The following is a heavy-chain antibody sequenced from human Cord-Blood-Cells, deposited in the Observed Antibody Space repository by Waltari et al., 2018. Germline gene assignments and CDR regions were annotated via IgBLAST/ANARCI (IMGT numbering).Heavy chain of an antibody. J-gene: IGHJ4*02. CDR2: IYYSGSN. CDR1: GGSISSSSYY. CDR3: ARLGELELPFDY. V-gene: IGHV4-39*01. D-gene: IGHD1-7*01. Sequence: QLQLQESGPGLVKPSETLSLTCTVSGGSISSSSYYWGWIRQPPGKGLGWIGSIYYSGSNDYNPSLKSRVTISVDTSKNQFSLKLSSVTAADTAVYYCARLGELELPFDYWGQGTLVTVSS.